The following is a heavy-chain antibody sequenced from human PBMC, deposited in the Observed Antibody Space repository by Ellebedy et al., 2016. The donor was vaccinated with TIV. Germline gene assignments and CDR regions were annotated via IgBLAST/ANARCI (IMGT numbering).Heavy chain of an antibody. V-gene: IGHV3-30*18. CDR2: ISYDGSNK. Sequence: GESLKISXAASGFTFSSYGMHWVRQAPGKGLEWVAVISYDGSNKYYADSVKGRFTISRDNSKNTLYLQMNSLRAEDTAVYYCAKDEPYSSPVGELDSWGQGTLVTVSS. D-gene: IGHD6-13*01. CDR1: GFTFSSYG. J-gene: IGHJ4*02. CDR3: AKDEPYSSPVGELDS.